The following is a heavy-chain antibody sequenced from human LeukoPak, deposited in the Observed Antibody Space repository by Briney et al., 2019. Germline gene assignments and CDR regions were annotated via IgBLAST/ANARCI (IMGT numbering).Heavy chain of an antibody. CDR2: INHSGST. CDR1: GGSFSGYY. D-gene: IGHD2-15*01. Sequence: SETLSLTCAVYGGSFSGYYWSWIRQPPGKGLEWIGEINHSGSTNYNPSLKSRVTISVDTSKNQFSLKLSSVTAADTAVYYCARGRGYCSGGSCYESKRTRRYYYYGMDVWGQGTTVTVSS. V-gene: IGHV4-34*01. J-gene: IGHJ6*02. CDR3: ARGRGYCSGGSCYESKRTRRYYYYGMDV.